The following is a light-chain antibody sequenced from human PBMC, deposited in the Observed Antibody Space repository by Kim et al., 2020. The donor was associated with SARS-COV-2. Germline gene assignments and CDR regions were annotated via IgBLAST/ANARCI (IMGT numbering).Light chain of an antibody. Sequence: GQSITISCTGTSSDVGGYNYVSWYQQHPGKAPKLMIYDVSNRPSGVSNRFSGSKSGNTASLTISRLQAEDEVDYYCSSYTSSSTLVFGGGTQLTVL. J-gene: IGLJ2*01. CDR1: SSDVGGYNY. CDR2: DVS. CDR3: SSYTSSSTLV. V-gene: IGLV2-14*03.